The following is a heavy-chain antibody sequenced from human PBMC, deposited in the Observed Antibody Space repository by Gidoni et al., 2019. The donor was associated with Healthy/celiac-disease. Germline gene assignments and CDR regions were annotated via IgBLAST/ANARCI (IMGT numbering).Heavy chain of an antibody. J-gene: IGHJ5*02. CDR2: IIPLVGTA. CDR3: ARVSEVGATVRFDP. V-gene: IGHV1-69*01. Sequence: QVQLVQSGAEVKKPGSSVKVSCKASGGTFSSYAISWVRPAPGQGLEWMGGIIPLVGTANYARKCQGRVTITADESTSTAYMELSSLRSEDTAVYYCARVSEVGATVRFDPWGQGTLVTVSS. CDR1: GGTFSSYA. D-gene: IGHD1-26*01.